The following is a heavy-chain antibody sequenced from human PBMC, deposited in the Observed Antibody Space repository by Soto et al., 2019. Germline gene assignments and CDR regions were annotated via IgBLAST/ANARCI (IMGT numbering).Heavy chain of an antibody. Sequence: GGSLRLSCAASGFNFSYYGIHWVRQAPGKGLEWVAMISYDGSNKYYADSVKGRFTISRDDSKSTLNLQMNSLRAEDTATYYCAKNRGEFWSGYGGVLDFWGLGTLVTVSS. CDR1: GFNFSYYG. CDR3: AKNRGEFWSGYGGVLDF. V-gene: IGHV3-30*18. CDR2: ISYDGSNK. J-gene: IGHJ4*02. D-gene: IGHD3-3*01.